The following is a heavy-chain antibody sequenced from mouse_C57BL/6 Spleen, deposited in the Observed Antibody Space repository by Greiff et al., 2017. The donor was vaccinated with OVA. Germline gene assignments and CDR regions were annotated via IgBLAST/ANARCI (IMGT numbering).Heavy chain of an antibody. J-gene: IGHJ3*01. CDR2: IRSKSNNYAT. CDR3: VRPYYSNYVAFAY. D-gene: IGHD2-5*01. V-gene: IGHV10-1*01. CDR1: GFSFNTYA. Sequence: DVQLQESGGGLVQPKGSLKLSCAASGFSFNTYAMNWVRQAPGKGLEWVARIRSKSNNYATYYADSVKDRFTISRDDSESMLYLQMNNLKTEDTAMYYCVRPYYSNYVAFAYWGQGTLVTVSA.